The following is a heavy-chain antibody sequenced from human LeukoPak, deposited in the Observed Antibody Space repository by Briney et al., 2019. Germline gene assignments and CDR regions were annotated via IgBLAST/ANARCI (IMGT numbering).Heavy chain of an antibody. CDR3: ARVSHYGSGYYYTIAY. D-gene: IGHD3-10*01. CDR1: GFIFSNYG. J-gene: IGHJ4*02. Sequence: PGRSLRLSCAASGFIFSNYGMHWVRQAPGKGLEWVAGIWYDGYNKFYADSAKGRFTISRDNSKNTLYLQMSSLRAEDTALYYCARVSHYGSGYYYTIAYWGQGTLVTVSS. V-gene: IGHV3-33*01. CDR2: IWYDGYNK.